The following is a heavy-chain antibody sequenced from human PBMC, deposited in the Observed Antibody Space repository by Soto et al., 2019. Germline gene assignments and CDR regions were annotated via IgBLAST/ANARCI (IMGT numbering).Heavy chain of an antibody. CDR1: GGSISSGDYY. CDR2: IYYSGST. V-gene: IGHV4-30-4*01. D-gene: IGHD6-6*01. CDR3: ARAVYSSSSNSDWFDP. Sequence: PSETLSLTCTVSGGSISSGDYYWSWIRQPPGKGLEWIGYIYYSGSTYYNPSLKSRVTISVDTSKSQFSLKLSSVTAADTAVYYCARAVYSSSSNSDWFDPWGQGTLVTVSS. J-gene: IGHJ5*02.